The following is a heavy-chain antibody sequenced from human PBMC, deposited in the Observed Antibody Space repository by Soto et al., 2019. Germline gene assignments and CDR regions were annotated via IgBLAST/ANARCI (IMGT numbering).Heavy chain of an antibody. D-gene: IGHD3-10*01. Sequence: PSETLSLTCDVSGDSISSINWWSWVRQPPGKGLQWIWEVYHTGTTNYNPSLKSRVTMSVDKSQNHFSLNVTSVTAADTAVYYCALSSGFFRLALLDMWGQGAVVTGSS. V-gene: IGHV4-4*02. CDR1: GDSISSINW. CDR2: VYHTGTT. CDR3: ALSSGFFRLALLDM. J-gene: IGHJ4*01.